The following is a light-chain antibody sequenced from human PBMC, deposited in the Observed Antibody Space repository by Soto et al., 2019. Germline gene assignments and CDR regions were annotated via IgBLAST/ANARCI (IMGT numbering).Light chain of an antibody. CDR2: GAS. CDR1: QSVSSN. V-gene: IGKV3-15*01. Sequence: EIVMTQYKATLSVSPGERSSLSCMASQSVSSNLAWYQQKPGQAPRLLIYGASTRATGIPARFSGSGSGTEFTLTISSLQSEDFAVYYCQQYNNWPKTFGQVTKVDIK. J-gene: IGKJ1*01. CDR3: QQYNNWPKT.